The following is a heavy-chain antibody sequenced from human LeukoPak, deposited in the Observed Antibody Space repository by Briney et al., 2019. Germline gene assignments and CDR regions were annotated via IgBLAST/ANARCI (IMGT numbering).Heavy chain of an antibody. V-gene: IGHV1-24*01. J-gene: IGHJ4*02. CDR2: FDPEDGET. CDR1: GYTLTELS. Sequence: ASVKVSCKVSGYTLTELSMHWVRQAPGKGLEWMGGFDPEDGETIYAQKFRGRVTMTEDTSTDTAYMELSSLRSEDTAVYYCATDYGDYEYYFDYWGQGTLVTVSS. CDR3: ATDYGDYEYYFDY. D-gene: IGHD4-17*01.